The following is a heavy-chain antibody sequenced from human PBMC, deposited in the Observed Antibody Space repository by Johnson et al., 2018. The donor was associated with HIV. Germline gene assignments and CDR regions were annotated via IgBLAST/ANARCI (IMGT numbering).Heavy chain of an antibody. CDR2: ISYDGANK. CDR3: ARDLVVRDYGDYTYRRGGAFNI. J-gene: IGHJ3*02. D-gene: IGHD4-17*01. CDR1: GFTFSDYY. Sequence: QVQLVESGGGLVKPGGSLRLSCAASGFTFSDYYMSWIRQAPGKGLEWVAVISYDGANKYYADSVKGRFSISRDNSKNTLFLQMNSLRAEDTAVYYCARDLVVRDYGDYTYRRGGAFNIWGQGTMVTVSS. V-gene: IGHV3-30-3*01.